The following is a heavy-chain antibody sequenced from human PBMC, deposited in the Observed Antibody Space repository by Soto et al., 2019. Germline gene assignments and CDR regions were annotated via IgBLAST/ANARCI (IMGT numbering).Heavy chain of an antibody. D-gene: IGHD3-22*01. Sequence: GGSLRLSCAASGFTFKNYWMHWVRQAPGKGLVWVSRINGDGSSTTYADSVKGRFTISRDNAKNTLYLQMNSLRAEDTAVYLCAREAMPACFTTKPPRPADYWGQGPLVTLSS. CDR1: GFTFKNYW. CDR3: AREAMPACFTTKPPRPADY. V-gene: IGHV3-74*01. CDR2: INGDGSST. J-gene: IGHJ4*02.